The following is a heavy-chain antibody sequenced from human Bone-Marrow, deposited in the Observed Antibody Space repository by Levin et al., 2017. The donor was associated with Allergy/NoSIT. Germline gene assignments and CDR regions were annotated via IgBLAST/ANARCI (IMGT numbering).Heavy chain of an antibody. D-gene: IGHD3-22*01. Sequence: SETLSLTCTVSGGSISSSSYYWGWIRQPPGKGLEWIGSIYYSGSTYYNPSLKSRVTISVDTSKNQFSLKLSSVTAADTAVYYCASKYYDSSGYRYYYYYYGMDVWGQGTTVTVSS. CDR3: ASKYYDSSGYRYYYYYYGMDV. CDR2: IYYSGST. CDR1: GGSISSSSYY. V-gene: IGHV4-39*07. J-gene: IGHJ6*02.